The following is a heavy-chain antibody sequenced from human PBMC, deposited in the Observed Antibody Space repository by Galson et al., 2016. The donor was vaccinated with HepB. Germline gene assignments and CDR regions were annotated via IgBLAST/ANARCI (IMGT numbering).Heavy chain of an antibody. CDR1: GFAFGDYA. D-gene: IGHD5-12*01. CDR3: TRDIPEYIGYDYADH. CDR2: IRSINYGGTT. J-gene: IGHJ4*02. Sequence: SLRLSCATSGFAFGDYAMSWFRQAPGKGLEWIGVIRSINYGGTTEYAASVKGRFTIARDDSNSIAYLQMTSLETDDTAVYYCTRDIPEYIGYDYADHWGQGTLVTVSS. V-gene: IGHV3-49*03.